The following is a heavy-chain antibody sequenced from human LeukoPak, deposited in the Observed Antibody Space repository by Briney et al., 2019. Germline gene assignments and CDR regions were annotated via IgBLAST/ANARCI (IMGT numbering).Heavy chain of an antibody. J-gene: IGHJ3*02. V-gene: IGHV4-59*12. CDR3: ARSGYSYGPGRDAFDI. D-gene: IGHD5-18*01. CDR1: GGSISSYY. CDR2: IYYSGST. Sequence: SETLSLTCTVSGGSISSYYWSWIRQPPGKGLEWIGYIYYSGSTNYNPSLKSRVTMSVDTSKNQFSLKLSSVTAADTAVYYCARSGYSYGPGRDAFDIWGQGTMVTVSS.